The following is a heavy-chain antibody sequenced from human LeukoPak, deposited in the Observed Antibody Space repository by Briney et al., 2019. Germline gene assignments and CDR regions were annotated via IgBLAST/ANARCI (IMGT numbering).Heavy chain of an antibody. J-gene: IGHJ6*03. V-gene: IGHV3-21*01. CDR1: GFTFSSYS. CDR2: ISSSSSYI. D-gene: IGHD3-10*01. Sequence: GGSLRLSCAASGFTFSSYSMNWVRQAPGKGLEWVSSISSSSSYIYYADSVKGRFTISRDNAKNSLYLQMNSLRAEDKAVYYCARDPMLWFGEYLGYMDVWGKGTTVTVSS. CDR3: ARDPMLWFGEYLGYMDV.